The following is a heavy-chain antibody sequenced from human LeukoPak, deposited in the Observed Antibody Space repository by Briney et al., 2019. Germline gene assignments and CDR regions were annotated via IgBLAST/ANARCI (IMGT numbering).Heavy chain of an antibody. J-gene: IGHJ4*02. V-gene: IGHV3-23*01. Sequence: PGGSLRLSCAASGFTFTTYVMSWVRQAPGKGLEWVSTISADGGSTYYTDSVKGRFTISRDNSRNTLCLQMNSLRAEDTAVYYCAKPPPDSSSWLFDYWGQGTLVTVSS. CDR3: AKPPPDSSSWLFDY. CDR2: ISADGGST. D-gene: IGHD6-13*01. CDR1: GFTFTTYV.